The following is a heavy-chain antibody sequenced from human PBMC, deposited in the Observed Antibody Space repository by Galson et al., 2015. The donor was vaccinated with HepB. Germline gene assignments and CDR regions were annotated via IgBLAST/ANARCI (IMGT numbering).Heavy chain of an antibody. CDR3: ARDQEWFGDPIP. CDR1: GYTFTGYH. CDR2: INPNSGGT. J-gene: IGHJ4*02. V-gene: IGHV1-2*02. D-gene: IGHD3-10*01. Sequence: SVKVSCKASGYTFTGYHMHWVRQAPGQGLEWMGWINPNSGGTNYAQKFQGRVTMTRDTSISTAYMELSRLRSDDTAVHYCARDQEWFGDPIPWGQGTLVTVSS.